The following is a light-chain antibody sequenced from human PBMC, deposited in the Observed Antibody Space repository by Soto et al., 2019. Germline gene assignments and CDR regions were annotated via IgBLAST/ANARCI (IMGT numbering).Light chain of an antibody. CDR1: SNDVGGYNF. J-gene: IGLJ3*02. V-gene: IGLV2-11*01. CDR2: DVN. CDR3: CSYAGSYTGV. Sequence: QSALTQPRSVSGSPGQSVTISCTGTSNDVGGYNFVSWYQQHPGKAPKLIIYDVNKRPSGVPDRFSGSKSGNTASLTISGLQAEDETHYYCCSYAGSYTGVFGGGTKVTVL.